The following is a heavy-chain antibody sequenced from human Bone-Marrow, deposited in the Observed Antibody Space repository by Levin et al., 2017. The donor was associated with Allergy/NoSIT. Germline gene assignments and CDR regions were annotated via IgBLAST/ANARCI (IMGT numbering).Heavy chain of an antibody. J-gene: IGHJ3*02. D-gene: IGHD3-22*01. Sequence: GGSLRLSCAASGFTFDDYVMNWVRQAPGKGLEWVSGISWNSGSIGYADSVKGRFTISRDNAKNSLYLQMNSLRAEDTALYYCAKAGGYYDDSSRRQDAFDIWGQGTMVTVSS. CDR1: GFTFDDYV. CDR3: AKAGGYYDDSSRRQDAFDI. V-gene: IGHV3-9*01. CDR2: ISWNSGSI.